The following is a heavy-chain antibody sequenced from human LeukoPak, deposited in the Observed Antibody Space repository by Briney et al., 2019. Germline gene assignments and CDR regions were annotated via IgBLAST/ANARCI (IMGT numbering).Heavy chain of an antibody. CDR1: GFTFSSYA. V-gene: IGHV3-66*01. CDR2: IYSGGST. Sequence: GGSLRLSCAASGFTFSSYAMSWVRQAPGKGLEWVSVIYSGGSTYYADSVKGRFTISRDNSKNTLYLQMNSLRAEDTAVYYCARDQYFSYGMDVWGQGTTVTVSS. J-gene: IGHJ6*02. D-gene: IGHD3-3*01. CDR3: ARDQYFSYGMDV.